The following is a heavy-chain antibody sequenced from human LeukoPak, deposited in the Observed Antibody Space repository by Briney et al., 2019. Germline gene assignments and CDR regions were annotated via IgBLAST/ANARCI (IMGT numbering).Heavy chain of an antibody. CDR3: ARTYSSSSSYMDV. Sequence: SETLSLTCNVSGGSISHYYWSWIRQPPGKGLEWIGYIYYSGSTNYNPSLKSRVTISVDSSENQFSLKLTSVTAADTAIYYCARTYSSSSSYMDVWGKGTTVTVSS. CDR1: GGSISHYY. V-gene: IGHV4-59*01. CDR2: IYYSGST. J-gene: IGHJ6*03. D-gene: IGHD6-6*01.